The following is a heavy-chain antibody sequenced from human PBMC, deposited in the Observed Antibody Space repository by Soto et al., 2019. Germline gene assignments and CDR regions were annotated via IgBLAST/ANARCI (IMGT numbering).Heavy chain of an antibody. D-gene: IGHD2-2*01. V-gene: IGHV3-23*01. Sequence: SLRLSCAASGFIFNSYAMNWVRQAPGKGLAWVSAIGTDGNTYYANSVKGRFTISRDNSRTTLYLQMNSLRVEDTALYYCVRKYPGTRPFDYWGQGTLVTVS. CDR2: IGTDGNT. CDR3: VRKYPGTRPFDY. J-gene: IGHJ4*01. CDR1: GFIFNSYA.